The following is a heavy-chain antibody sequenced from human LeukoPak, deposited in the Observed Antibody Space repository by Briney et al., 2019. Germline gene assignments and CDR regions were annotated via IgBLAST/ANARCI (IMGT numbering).Heavy chain of an antibody. D-gene: IGHD5-18*01. V-gene: IGHV3-30*18. CDR2: ISYDGDNK. CDR1: GFTFSNYG. J-gene: IGHJ4*02. Sequence: GGSLRLFCAASGFTFSNYGMHWVRQAPGKGLEWVAVISYDGDNKYYADSVKGRFTISRDNSKNTLYLQMNSLRAEDTAVYYCAKDRLTGLGYGPAFDYWGQGTLVTVSS. CDR3: AKDRLTGLGYGPAFDY.